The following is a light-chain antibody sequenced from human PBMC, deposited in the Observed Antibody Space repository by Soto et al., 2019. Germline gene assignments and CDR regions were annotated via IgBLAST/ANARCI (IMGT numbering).Light chain of an antibody. V-gene: IGKV3-20*01. CDR1: QSVSSSH. J-gene: IGKJ1*01. CDR3: QHYGNSLWT. Sequence: EIVLTQSPGTPSLSPGERATLSCRASQSVSSSHLAWYQQKPGQAPRLLISGASSRATGIPDRFSGSGSGTDFTLTISRLEPEDFAVYFCQHYGNSLWTFGQGTKVDIK. CDR2: GAS.